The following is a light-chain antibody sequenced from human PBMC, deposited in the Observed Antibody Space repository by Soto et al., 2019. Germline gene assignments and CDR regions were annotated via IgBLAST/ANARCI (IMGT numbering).Light chain of an antibody. CDR3: TSYTSSSTTV. J-gene: IGLJ1*01. CDR1: SSDVGGYNS. Sequence: QSALTQPASVSGSPGQSMTISCTGTSSDVGGYNSVSWYRQYPGKAPKLIIFDVTDRPSGISTRFSGSKSGNTASLTISGLQAEDEAVFYCTSYTSSSTTVFGTGTKLTVL. V-gene: IGLV2-14*01. CDR2: DVT.